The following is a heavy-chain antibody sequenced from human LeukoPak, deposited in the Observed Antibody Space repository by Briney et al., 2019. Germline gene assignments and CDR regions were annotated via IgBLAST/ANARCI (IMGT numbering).Heavy chain of an antibody. CDR2: ISGSGGST. Sequence: TGGSRRLSCAASGFTFSSYAMSWVRQAPGKGLEWVSAISGSGGSTYYADSVKGRFTISRDTSKNTLYLQMNSLRAEDTAVYYCAKSGGSHDFDYWGQGTLVTVSS. CDR3: AKSGGSHDFDY. D-gene: IGHD1-26*01. J-gene: IGHJ4*02. CDR1: GFTFSSYA. V-gene: IGHV3-23*01.